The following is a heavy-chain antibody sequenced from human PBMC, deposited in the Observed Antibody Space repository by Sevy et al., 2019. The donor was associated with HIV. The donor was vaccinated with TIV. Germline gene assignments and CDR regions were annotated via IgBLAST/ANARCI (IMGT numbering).Heavy chain of an antibody. CDR3: ATAPSYYDSAPFDY. J-gene: IGHJ4*02. CDR2: IKSKIDGETT. D-gene: IGHD3-10*01. V-gene: IGHV3-15*01. Sequence: GGSLRLSCAVSGLTFNNAWMNWVRQAPGTGLQWVGLIKSKIDGETTDYAAPVKGRFTISRDDSKNTLFLQMNSLKIEDTAVYYCATAPSYYDSAPFDYWGPGTLVTVSS. CDR1: GLTFNNAW.